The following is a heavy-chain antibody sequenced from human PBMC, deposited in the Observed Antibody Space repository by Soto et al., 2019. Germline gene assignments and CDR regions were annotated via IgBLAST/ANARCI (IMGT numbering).Heavy chain of an antibody. Sequence: GASVKVSCKTSGFTNTSSAIQWVRQAREQRLEGIGWSVVGSDNTNYAQKFQERVTITRDLSTNTIYMDLSGLRSEDTAVYYCAASPSFWQNYYYGAMDVWGQRTTVTVSS. CDR2: SVVGSDNT. CDR3: AASPSFWQNYYYGAMDV. CDR1: GFTNTSSA. J-gene: IGHJ6*02. V-gene: IGHV1-58*02.